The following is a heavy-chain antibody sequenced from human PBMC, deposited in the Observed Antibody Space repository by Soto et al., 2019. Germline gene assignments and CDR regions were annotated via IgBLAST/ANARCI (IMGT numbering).Heavy chain of an antibody. V-gene: IGHV4-31*03. CDR3: ARAPRSIAVAGTFWFDP. Sequence: QVQLQESGPGLVKPSQTLSLTCTVSGGSISSGGYYWSWIRQHPGKGLEWIGYIYYSGSTYYNPSLKSRVTRSVDTSKNQFSLKLSSVTAADTAVYYCARAPRSIAVAGTFWFDPWGQGTLVTVSS. CDR2: IYYSGST. D-gene: IGHD6-19*01. CDR1: GGSISSGGYY. J-gene: IGHJ5*02.